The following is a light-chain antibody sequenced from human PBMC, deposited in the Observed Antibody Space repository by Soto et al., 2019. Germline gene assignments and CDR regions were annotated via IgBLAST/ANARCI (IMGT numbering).Light chain of an antibody. CDR3: QQLNSYPNT. Sequence: IQLTQSPSSLSASVGERVTITCRASQGISSYLAWYQQKPGKAPKLLIYAASTLHSGVPSRFSGSGSGTDFTLTSISLQPEDFATYYCQQLNSYPNTFGQGTKLEIK. CDR2: AAS. CDR1: QGISSY. J-gene: IGKJ2*01. V-gene: IGKV1-9*01.